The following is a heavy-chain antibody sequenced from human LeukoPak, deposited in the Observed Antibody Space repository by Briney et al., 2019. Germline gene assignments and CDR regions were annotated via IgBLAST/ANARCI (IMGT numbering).Heavy chain of an antibody. V-gene: IGHV4-28*01. Sequence: PSDTLSLTCGVFGDSIRSSYWWGWIWQPPGKGLEWIGYIYHSGKTHIHPSLKSRVTMSVDTPKNQFSLNLNSVTAVDTAVYYCARKPDGYFPFDYWGQGALVTVSS. D-gene: IGHD3-22*01. CDR2: IYHSGKT. CDR3: ARKPDGYFPFDY. CDR1: GDSIRSSYW. J-gene: IGHJ4*02.